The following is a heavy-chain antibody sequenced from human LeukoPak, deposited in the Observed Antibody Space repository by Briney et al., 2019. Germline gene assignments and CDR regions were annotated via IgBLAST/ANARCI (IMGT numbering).Heavy chain of an antibody. V-gene: IGHV3-74*01. CDR1: GFTFSSYC. Sequence: GGSLRLSCAASGFTFSSYCMHWVRQAPGQGLVWVSRINSDGSSTSYADSVKGRFTISRDNAKNTLYLQMNSLRAEDTAVYYCARSGGPIYYFDYWGQGTLVTVSS. J-gene: IGHJ4*02. D-gene: IGHD6-19*01. CDR2: INSDGSST. CDR3: ARSGGPIYYFDY.